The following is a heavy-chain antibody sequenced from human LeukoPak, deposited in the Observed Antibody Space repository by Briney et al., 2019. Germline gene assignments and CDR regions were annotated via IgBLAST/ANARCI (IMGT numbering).Heavy chain of an antibody. CDR3: AGRKGSGRGAIYDY. D-gene: IGHD3-10*01. Sequence: SETLSLTCTVSGGSISSYYWSWIRQPPGKGLEWIGYIYTSGSTNYNPSLKSRVTISVDTSKNQFSLKLSSVTAADTAVYYCAGRKGSGRGAIYDYWGQGTLVTVSS. J-gene: IGHJ4*02. V-gene: IGHV4-4*09. CDR1: GGSISSYY. CDR2: IYTSGST.